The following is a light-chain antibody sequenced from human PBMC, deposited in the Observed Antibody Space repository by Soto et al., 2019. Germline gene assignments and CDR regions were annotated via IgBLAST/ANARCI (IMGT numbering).Light chain of an antibody. J-gene: IGKJ3*01. V-gene: IGKV3-20*01. Sequence: EIVLTQSPGTLSLTLGERATLSCRASQSVNSRYLAWYQQKPGQAPRLLIYGASSRATGIPDRFSGSGSGTDFTLSISRLEPEDFAVYYCQQYGNSPGTFGPGTKVDIK. CDR3: QQYGNSPGT. CDR2: GAS. CDR1: QSVNSRY.